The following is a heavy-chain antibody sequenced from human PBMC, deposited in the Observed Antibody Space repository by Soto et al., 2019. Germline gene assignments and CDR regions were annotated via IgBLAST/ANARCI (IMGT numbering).Heavy chain of an antibody. V-gene: IGHV3-48*03. Sequence: EVQIVESGGRLVQPGGSLRLSCDASMFSISAYEMCWVRQAPGTGLEWIAEVDSSGTTVYYADSVKGRFAISRENNKNVQLLQMDTVSVEDTAVYYCAIFVVYIGSDQSTAVDFWCPVTLVTVSS. CDR3: AIFVVYIGSDQSTAVDF. CDR1: MFSISAYE. D-gene: IGHD2-8*02. CDR2: VDSSGTTV. J-gene: IGHJ3*01.